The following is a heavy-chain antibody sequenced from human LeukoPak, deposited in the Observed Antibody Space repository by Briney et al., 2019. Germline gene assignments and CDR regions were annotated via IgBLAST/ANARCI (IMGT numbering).Heavy chain of an antibody. V-gene: IGHV3-30-3*01. CDR1: GFTFSSYA. D-gene: IGHD6-6*01. CDR3: ARGGVPTWGSIAARLRGKAWFDP. J-gene: IGHJ5*02. Sequence: PGGSLRLSCAASGFTFSSYAMHWVRQAPGKGLEWVAVISYDGSNKYYADSVKGRFTISRDNSKNTLYLQMNSLRAEDTAVYYCARGGVPTWGSIAARLRGKAWFDPWGQGTLVTVSS. CDR2: ISYDGSNK.